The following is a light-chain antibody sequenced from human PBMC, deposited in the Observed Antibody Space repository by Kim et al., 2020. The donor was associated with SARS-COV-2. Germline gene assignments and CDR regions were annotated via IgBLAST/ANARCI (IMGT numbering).Light chain of an antibody. CDR2: GKE. V-gene: IGLV3-19*01. CDR3: ASRDSSGNLFV. Sequence: SSELTQDPAVSVALGQTVRISCQGDSLRTYYAYWYQQKPGQAPLLVIYGKEKRPSGIPARFSGSGSGNTASLTITGPQAEDEADYYCASRDSSGNLFVFGTRTKVTGL. J-gene: IGLJ1*01. CDR1: SLRTYY.